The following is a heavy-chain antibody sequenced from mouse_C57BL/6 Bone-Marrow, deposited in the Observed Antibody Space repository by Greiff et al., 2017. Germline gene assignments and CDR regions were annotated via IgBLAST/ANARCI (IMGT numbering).Heavy chain of an antibody. J-gene: IGHJ4*01. CDR1: GYTFTSYW. D-gene: IGHD1-1*01. CDR3: ARYNDGSGYDAIDY. V-gene: IGHV1-53*01. CDR2: INPNNGGT. Sequence: QVQLQQPGTELVKPGASVKLSCKASGYTFTSYWMHWVQQRPGQGLEWIGNINPNNGGTNYNETFKSKATLTVDKSSSTANMQLSSRTSEDSAVYYCARYNDGSGYDAIDYWGQGTSGTVSA.